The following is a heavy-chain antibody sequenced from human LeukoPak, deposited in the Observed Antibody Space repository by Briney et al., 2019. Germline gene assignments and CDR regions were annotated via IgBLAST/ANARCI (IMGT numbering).Heavy chain of an antibody. Sequence: GASVKVSCKASGYTFNTYAMNWVRQAPGQGLEWMGWINTNTGKPTYVQGFRGRFDFSLDTSLSTAYLQISSLKTEDTAVYYCARSGADNWNYEFDYWGQGTLVTVSS. CDR2: INTNTGKP. CDR3: ARSGADNWNYEFDY. V-gene: IGHV7-4-1*02. D-gene: IGHD1-7*01. J-gene: IGHJ4*02. CDR1: GYTFNTYA.